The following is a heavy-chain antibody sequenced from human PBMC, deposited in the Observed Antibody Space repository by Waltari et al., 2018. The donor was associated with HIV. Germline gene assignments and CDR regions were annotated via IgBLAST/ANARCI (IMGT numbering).Heavy chain of an antibody. D-gene: IGHD3-3*01. CDR3: ARDLKDYDFWSPVDV. CDR1: GFTFSTYW. J-gene: IGHJ6*02. Sequence: EVQLVESGGGLVQPGGSLRLSCAASGFTFSTYWMTWVRQAPGKGLEWLANKKEDGKGKYYAGSGKGRFTVSRDNNKKSLYLQMSSLRAEDTAVYYCARDLKDYDFWSPVDVWGQGTTVTVSS. CDR2: KKEDGKGK. V-gene: IGHV3-7*01.